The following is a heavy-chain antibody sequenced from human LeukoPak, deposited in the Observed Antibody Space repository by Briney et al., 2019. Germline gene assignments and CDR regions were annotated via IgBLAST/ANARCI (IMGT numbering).Heavy chain of an antibody. CDR1: GGSISSYY. J-gene: IGHJ4*02. V-gene: IGHV4-4*07. D-gene: IGHD6-13*01. Sequence: SETLSLTCTVSGGSISSYYWSWIRQPAGKGLEWIGRIYSSGSTNYNPSLKSRVTMSVDTSKNQFSLKLSSVTAADTAVYYCARCTSSSWYCDYFDYWGQGTPVTVSS. CDR3: ARCTSSSWYCDYFDY. CDR2: IYSSGST.